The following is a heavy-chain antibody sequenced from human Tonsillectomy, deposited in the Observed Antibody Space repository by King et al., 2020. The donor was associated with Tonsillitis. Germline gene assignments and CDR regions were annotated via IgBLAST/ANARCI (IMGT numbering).Heavy chain of an antibody. CDR1: GFTFSSYW. Sequence: VQLVESGGGLVQPGGSLRLSCAASGFTFSSYWMHWVRQAPGKGLVRVSRINSDGSSTNYADSVKGRFTISRDNAKNTLYLQMNSLRAEDTAVYYCARDPLYSSDWHVGAGGPLNWFDPWGQGTLVTVSS. V-gene: IGHV3-74*01. J-gene: IGHJ5*02. D-gene: IGHD6-19*01. CDR3: ARDPLYSSDWHVGAGGPLNWFDP. CDR2: INSDGSST.